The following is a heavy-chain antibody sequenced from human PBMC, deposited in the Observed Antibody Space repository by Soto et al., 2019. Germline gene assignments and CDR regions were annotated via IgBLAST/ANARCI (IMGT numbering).Heavy chain of an antibody. CDR2: IMPSSDTP. J-gene: IGHJ4*02. V-gene: IGHV1-69*13. D-gene: IGHD3-16*01. CDR3: AIDESDDYVWGSFPS. CDR1: GGTFSNFG. Sequence: SVKVSCKTSGGTFSNFGISWVRQAPGQGLEWMGGIMPSSDTPNNAQRFQGRIIISADESTSTAYMELSGLRSEDTAVYYCAIDESDDYVWGSFPSWGQGTPVTVSS.